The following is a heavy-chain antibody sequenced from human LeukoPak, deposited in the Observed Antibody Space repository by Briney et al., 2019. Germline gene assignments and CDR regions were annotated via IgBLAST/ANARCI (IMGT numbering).Heavy chain of an antibody. CDR1: GGSISSGGYY. CDR3: ARVNDYRAY. J-gene: IGHJ4*02. CDR2: IYHSGST. V-gene: IGHV4-30-2*01. Sequence: SQTLSLTCTVSGGSISSGGYYWSWIRQPPWKGLEWIGYIYHSGSTYYNPSLKSRVTISVDRSKNQFSLKLSSVTAADTAVYYCARVNDYRAYWGQGTLVTVSS. D-gene: IGHD4-11*01.